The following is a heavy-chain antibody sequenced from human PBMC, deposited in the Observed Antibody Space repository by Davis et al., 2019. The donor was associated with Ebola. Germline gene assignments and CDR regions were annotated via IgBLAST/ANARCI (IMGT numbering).Heavy chain of an antibody. Sequence: GESLKISCAASGFSFSTYWMSWVRQAPGKGLEWVANIKQDGSEKNYVDSVEGRFTISRDNAKNSLYLQMNSLRAEDTAVYYCARGPSTGNSFTYWGQGTLVTVSS. CDR3: ARGPSTGNSFTY. CDR1: GFSFSTYW. J-gene: IGHJ4*02. CDR2: IKQDGSEK. V-gene: IGHV3-7*01. D-gene: IGHD4-23*01.